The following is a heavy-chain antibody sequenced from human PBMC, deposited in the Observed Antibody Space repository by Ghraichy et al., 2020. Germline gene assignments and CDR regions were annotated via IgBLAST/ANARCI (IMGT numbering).Heavy chain of an antibody. D-gene: IGHD6-13*01. V-gene: IGHV3-74*01. J-gene: IGHJ1*01. CDR1: GFTFSSYW. CDR2: INSDGSST. CDR3: ARDHRAAGLASFEH. Sequence: GGSLRLSCAASGFTFSSYWMHWVRQAPGKGLVWVSRINSDGSSTNYADSVKGRFTISRDNAKNTLYLQMNSLRAEDTAVYYCARDHRAAGLASFEHWGQGTLVTVSS.